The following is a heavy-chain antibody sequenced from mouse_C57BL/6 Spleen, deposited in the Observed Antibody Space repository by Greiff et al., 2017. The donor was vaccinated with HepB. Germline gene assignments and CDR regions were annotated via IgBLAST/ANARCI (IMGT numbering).Heavy chain of an antibody. V-gene: IGHV1-80*01. Sequence: VQLQQSGAELVKPGASVKISCKASGYAFSSYWMNWVKQRPGKGLEWIGQIYPGDGDTNYNGKFKGKATLTADKSSSTADMQLSSLTSEDSAVYFCAGENGNLSWFAYWGQGTLVTVSA. CDR1: GYAFSSYW. D-gene: IGHD2-1*01. CDR3: AGENGNLSWFAY. CDR2: IYPGDGDT. J-gene: IGHJ3*01.